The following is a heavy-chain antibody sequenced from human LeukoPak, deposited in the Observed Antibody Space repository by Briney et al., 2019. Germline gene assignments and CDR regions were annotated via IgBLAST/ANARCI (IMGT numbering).Heavy chain of an antibody. Sequence: ASVKVSCKACGYTFTGYYMHWVRQAPGQGLEWMGWINPNSGGTNYAQKFQGRVTMTRDTSISTAYMELSRLRSDDTAVYYCARGYYDSSGYGYWGQGTLVTVSS. CDR2: INPNSGGT. D-gene: IGHD3-22*01. CDR3: ARGYYDSSGYGY. CDR1: GYTFTGYY. V-gene: IGHV1-2*02. J-gene: IGHJ4*02.